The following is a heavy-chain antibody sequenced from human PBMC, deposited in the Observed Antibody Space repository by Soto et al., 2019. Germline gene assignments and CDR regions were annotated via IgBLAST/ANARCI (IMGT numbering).Heavy chain of an antibody. CDR2: ISSSGSTI. J-gene: IGHJ5*02. CDR1: GFTFSSYE. Sequence: EVQLVESGGGLVQPGGSLRLSCAASGFTFSSYEMNWVRQAPGKGLEWGSYISSSGSTIYYADTVKGRFTISRDNANNSLYMQMNSLRAEDTAVYYCARDSSGWHGRDFNWFDPWGQGTLVTVSS. D-gene: IGHD6-19*01. V-gene: IGHV3-48*03. CDR3: ARDSSGWHGRDFNWFDP.